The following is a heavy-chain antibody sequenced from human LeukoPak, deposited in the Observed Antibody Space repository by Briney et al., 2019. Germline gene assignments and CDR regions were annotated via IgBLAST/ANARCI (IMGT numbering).Heavy chain of an antibody. V-gene: IGHV4-59*01. J-gene: IGHJ4*02. CDR3: AKDQGWCSGGNCYPHY. Sequence: SETLSLTCTVSGGTISSYYWSWIRQPPGKGLEWIGYIYYSGSTNYNPSLKSRVTISVDTSKNQFSLKLSSVTAADTAVYYCAKDQGWCSGGNCYPHYWGQGTLVTVSS. D-gene: IGHD2-15*01. CDR1: GGTISSYY. CDR2: IYYSGST.